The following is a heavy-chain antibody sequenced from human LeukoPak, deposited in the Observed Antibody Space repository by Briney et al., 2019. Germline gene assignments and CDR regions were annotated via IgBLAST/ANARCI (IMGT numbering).Heavy chain of an antibody. CDR3: AKDRESGYCLTQFDY. CDR1: GFTFSSYA. Sequence: PGGSLRLSCAASGFTFSSYAMSWVRQAPGKGLEWVSAISGSGGSTYYADSVKGRFTISRDNSKNTLYLQMNSLRAEDTAVYCCAKDRESGYCLTQFDYWGQGALVTVSS. J-gene: IGHJ4*02. D-gene: IGHD3-3*01. V-gene: IGHV3-23*01. CDR2: ISGSGGST.